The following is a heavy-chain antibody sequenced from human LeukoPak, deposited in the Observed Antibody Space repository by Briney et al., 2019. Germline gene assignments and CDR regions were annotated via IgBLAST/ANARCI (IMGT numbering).Heavy chain of an antibody. CDR1: GYTFTSNY. J-gene: IGHJ4*02. D-gene: IGHD1/OR15-1a*01. Sequence: ASVKVSCKAFGYTFTSNYMHWVRQAPGQGLEWMGIINPSGGSTSYAQKFQGRITLSRDTSTSTVYMELSSLRSDDTAVYYCARAVNTPIYYFEYWCQGALVTVSS. CDR2: INPSGGST. V-gene: IGHV1-46*01. CDR3: ARAVNTPIYYFEY.